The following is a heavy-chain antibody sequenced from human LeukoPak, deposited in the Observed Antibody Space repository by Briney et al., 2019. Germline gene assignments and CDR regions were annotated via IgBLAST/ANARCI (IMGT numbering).Heavy chain of an antibody. J-gene: IGHJ2*01. Sequence: GAPVKVSCKASGYTFTSYYMHWVRQGPGQGLEWMGIINPSGGSTSYAQKFQGRVTMTRGTSTNTVYMELSSLRSEDTAVFYCVRGASSIAALNPFWYFDLWGRGTLVTVSS. CDR3: VRGASSIAALNPFWYFDL. CDR1: GYTFTSYY. CDR2: INPSGGST. D-gene: IGHD6-6*01. V-gene: IGHV1-46*01.